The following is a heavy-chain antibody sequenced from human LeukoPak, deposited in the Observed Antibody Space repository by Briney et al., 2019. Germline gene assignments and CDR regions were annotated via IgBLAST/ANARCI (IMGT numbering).Heavy chain of an antibody. V-gene: IGHV3-48*03. CDR3: ARSFGGSGSSDY. J-gene: IGHJ4*02. CDR2: ISSSGSTI. CDR1: GFSFEDYA. D-gene: IGHD3-10*01. Sequence: GGSLRLSCAASGFSFEDYAMTWVRQAPGKGLEWVSYISSSGSTIYYADSVKGRFTISRDNAKNSLYLQMNSLRAEDTAVYYCARSFGGSGSSDYWGQGTLVTVSS.